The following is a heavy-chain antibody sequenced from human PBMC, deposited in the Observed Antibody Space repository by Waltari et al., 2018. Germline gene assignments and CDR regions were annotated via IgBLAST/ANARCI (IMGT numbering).Heavy chain of an antibody. CDR3: ARPGAVATSSYYYYGMDV. J-gene: IGHJ6*02. CDR2: IIPILGIA. CDR1: GGTFSSYA. D-gene: IGHD5-12*01. V-gene: IGHV1-69*04. Sequence: QVQLVQSGAEVKKPGSSVKVSCKASGGTFSSYAISWVRQAPGQGLEWMGRIIPILGIANYAQKFQGRVTITADKSTSTAYMELSSLRSEDTAVYYCARPGAVATSSYYYYGMDVWGQGTTVTVSS.